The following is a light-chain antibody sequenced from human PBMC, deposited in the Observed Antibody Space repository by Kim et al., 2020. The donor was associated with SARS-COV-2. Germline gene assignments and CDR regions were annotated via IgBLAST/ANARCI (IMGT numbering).Light chain of an antibody. V-gene: IGLV2-11*01. J-gene: IGLJ3*02. CDR3: CSYAGSYTWV. CDR2: DAS. CDR1: SSDVGDYNY. Sequence: GQPVTISCTATSSDVGDYNYVSWYQQHPGKAPKLMIYDASKRPSGVPDRFSASKSGNTASLTISGLQAEDEADYYCCSYAGSYTWVFGGGTQLTVL.